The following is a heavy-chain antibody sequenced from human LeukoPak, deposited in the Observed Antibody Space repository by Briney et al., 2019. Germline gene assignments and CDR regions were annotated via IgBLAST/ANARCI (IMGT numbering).Heavy chain of an antibody. J-gene: IGHJ4*02. CDR2: ISSSGRMI. CDR1: GFTFSSYE. D-gene: IGHD6-19*01. Sequence: GGSLRLSCAASGFTFSSYEMNCVRQAPGEGLEWVSYISSSGRMIHYADSVKGRFTISRDNAKNTLYLQMNSLRADDAAVYYCASGWYSEYWGQGTLVTVSS. CDR3: ASGWYSEY. V-gene: IGHV3-48*03.